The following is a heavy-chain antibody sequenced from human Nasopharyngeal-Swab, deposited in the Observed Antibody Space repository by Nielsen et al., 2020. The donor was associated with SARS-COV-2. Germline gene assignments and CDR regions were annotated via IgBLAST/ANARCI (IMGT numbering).Heavy chain of an antibody. D-gene: IGHD6-13*01. V-gene: IGHV3-30*18. J-gene: IGHJ4*02. CDR3: AKDKKARGDSSSWTTDY. CDR2: ISYDGSNK. Sequence: WIRQPPGKGLEWVAVISYDGSNKYYADSVEGRFTISRDNSKNTPYLQMNSLRAEDTAVYYCAKDKKARGDSSSWTTDYWGQGTLVTVSS.